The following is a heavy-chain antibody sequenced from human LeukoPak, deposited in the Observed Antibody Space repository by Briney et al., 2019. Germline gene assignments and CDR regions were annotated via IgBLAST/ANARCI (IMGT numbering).Heavy chain of an antibody. CDR3: ARVTVREWPYYFDY. Sequence: GGSLRLSCAASGFTFSSYAMHWGRQAPGKGLERVSVISYDGSNKYYADSVKGRFTISRDNSKNTLYLQMNSLRAEDTAAYYCARVTVREWPYYFDYWGQGPLVTVSS. D-gene: IGHD4-17*01. V-gene: IGHV3-30*01. CDR1: GFTFSSYA. J-gene: IGHJ4*02. CDR2: ISYDGSNK.